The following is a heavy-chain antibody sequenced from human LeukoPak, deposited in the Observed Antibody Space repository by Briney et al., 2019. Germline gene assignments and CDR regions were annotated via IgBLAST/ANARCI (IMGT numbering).Heavy chain of an antibody. J-gene: IGHJ6*03. CDR3: AKGTSWVSDYYYMDV. CDR1: GFTFSSYA. CDR2: ISGSGGST. V-gene: IGHV3-23*01. D-gene: IGHD2-8*01. Sequence: PGGSLRLSCAASGFTFSSYAMSWVRQAPGKGLEWVSAISGSGGSTYYADSGKGRFTLSRDNSKNTLYLQMNSLRAEDTAVYYCAKGTSWVSDYYYMDVWGKGTTVTVSS.